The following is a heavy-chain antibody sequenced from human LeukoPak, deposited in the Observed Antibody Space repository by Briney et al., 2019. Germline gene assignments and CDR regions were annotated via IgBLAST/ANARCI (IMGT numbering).Heavy chain of an antibody. CDR2: INAGNGNT. J-gene: IGHJ5*02. CDR1: GYTFTSYA. CDR3: ARDSAGPGQLVRHWFDP. V-gene: IGHV1-3*03. D-gene: IGHD6-13*01. Sequence: AASVKVSCKASGYTFTSYAMHWVRQAPGQRLEWMGWINAGNGNTKYSQEFQGRVTITADKSTSTAYMELSSLRSEDTAVYYCARDSAGPGQLVRHWFDPWGQGTLVTVSS.